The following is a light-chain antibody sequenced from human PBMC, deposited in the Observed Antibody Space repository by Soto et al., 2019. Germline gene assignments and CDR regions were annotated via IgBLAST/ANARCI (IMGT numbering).Light chain of an antibody. Sequence: QSVLTQPAAVSGSPVQSITISCTGTSSDVGGYNYVSWYQQHPGKAPKLMIYDVSNRPSGVSNRFSGSKSGNTASLTISGLQAEDEADYYCSSYICSISLYVFGPGTKV. V-gene: IGLV2-14*01. CDR2: DVS. J-gene: IGLJ1*01. CDR1: SSDVGGYNY. CDR3: SSYICSISLYV.